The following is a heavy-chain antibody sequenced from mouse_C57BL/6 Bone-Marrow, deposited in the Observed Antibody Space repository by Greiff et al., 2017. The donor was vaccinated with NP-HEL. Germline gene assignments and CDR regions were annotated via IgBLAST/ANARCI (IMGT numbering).Heavy chain of an antibody. D-gene: IGHD1-1*01. CDR2: IHPNSGST. CDR1: GYTFTSYW. Sequence: QVQLQQPGAELVKPGASVKLSCKASGYTFTSYWMHWVKQRPGQGLEWIGMIHPNSGSTNYNEKFKSKATLTVDKSYSTAYMQLSSLTSVDSAVYYCARRLITTVGDYWGQGTTLTVSS. V-gene: IGHV1-64*01. CDR3: ARRLITTVGDY. J-gene: IGHJ2*01.